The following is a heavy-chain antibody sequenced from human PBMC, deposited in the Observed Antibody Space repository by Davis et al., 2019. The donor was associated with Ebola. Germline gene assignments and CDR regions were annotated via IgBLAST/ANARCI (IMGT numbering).Heavy chain of an antibody. CDR3: ARGGWASGMDV. D-gene: IGHD6-19*01. V-gene: IGHV4-59*11. J-gene: IGHJ6*02. CDR2: VYYSGYT. CDR1: GGSTSNHY. Sequence: MPSETLSLTCPVPGGSTSNHYWSWIRQPPGKGLEWIGYVYYSGYTDYNPSLKSRVTISVDTSNVKFSLRLNSVTAADTAVYYCARGGWASGMDVWGQGTTVTVSS.